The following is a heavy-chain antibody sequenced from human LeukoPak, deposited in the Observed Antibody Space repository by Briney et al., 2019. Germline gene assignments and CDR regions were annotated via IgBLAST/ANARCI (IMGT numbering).Heavy chain of an antibody. J-gene: IGHJ4*02. V-gene: IGHV4-59*11. CDR3: ARGYYDNSGYSNPFDY. D-gene: IGHD3-22*01. CDR1: GGSITSLY. CDR2: VHHSGST. Sequence: SSETLSLTCTVSGGSITSLYWSWLRQSPGKGLEWIWYVHHSGSTNYNPSLKSRVTISIDTSKNQFSLKLSPVTAADTAVYYCARGYYDNSGYSNPFDYWGQGTLVTVSS.